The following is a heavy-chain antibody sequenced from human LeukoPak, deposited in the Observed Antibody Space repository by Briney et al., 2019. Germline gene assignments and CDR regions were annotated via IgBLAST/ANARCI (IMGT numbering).Heavy chain of an antibody. CDR2: ISWNSGSI. D-gene: IGHD3-22*01. Sequence: PGGSLRLSCAASGFTFDDYAMHWVRQAPGKGLEWVSGISWNSGSIGYADSVKGRFTISRDNAKNSLYLQMNSLRAEDTALYYCATRTYYYDSSGYYLGYYFDYWGEGPLVTVSS. CDR3: ATRTYYYDSSGYYLGYYFDY. CDR1: GFTFDDYA. J-gene: IGHJ4*02. V-gene: IGHV3-9*01.